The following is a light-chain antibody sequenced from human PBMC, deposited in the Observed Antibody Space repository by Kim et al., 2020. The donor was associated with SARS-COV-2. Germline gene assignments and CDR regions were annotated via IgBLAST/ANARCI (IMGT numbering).Light chain of an antibody. CDR1: QDITDY. Sequence: DIQMTQSPSSLSASVGDRVTITCQASQDITDYLNWYQRKPGKAPQLLIYRASILETGVPSRFSGSGSGTDFTFTISSLQAEDIATYSCLQYDNLPYTFGQGTKLEI. J-gene: IGKJ2*01. CDR3: LQYDNLPYT. V-gene: IGKV1-33*01. CDR2: RAS.